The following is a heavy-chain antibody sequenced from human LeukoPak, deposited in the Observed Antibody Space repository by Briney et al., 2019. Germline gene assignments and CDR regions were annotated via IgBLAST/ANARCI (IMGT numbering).Heavy chain of an antibody. J-gene: IGHJ3*02. Sequence: PSETLSFTCTVSGGSISSYYWSWIRQPPGKGLEWIGYIYYSGSTNYNPSLKSRVTRSVDTSKNQFSLKLSSVTAADTAVYYCARAGYCSSTSCYHDAFDIWGQGTMVTVSS. CDR2: IYYSGST. D-gene: IGHD2-2*01. CDR3: ARAGYCSSTSCYHDAFDI. V-gene: IGHV4-59*01. CDR1: GGSISSYY.